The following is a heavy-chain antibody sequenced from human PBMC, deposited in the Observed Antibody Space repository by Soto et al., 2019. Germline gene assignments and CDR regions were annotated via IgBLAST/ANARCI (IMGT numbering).Heavy chain of an antibody. CDR3: ARDREGYFDY. CDR2: IYYSGST. Sequence: PSETLSLTCTVSGVSISSYYWSWIRQPPGKGLEWIGYIYYSGSTNYNPSLKSRVTISVDTSRNQFSLKLSSVTAADTAVYYCARDREGYFDYWGQGTLVTVSS. V-gene: IGHV4-59*01. J-gene: IGHJ4*02. CDR1: GVSISSYY.